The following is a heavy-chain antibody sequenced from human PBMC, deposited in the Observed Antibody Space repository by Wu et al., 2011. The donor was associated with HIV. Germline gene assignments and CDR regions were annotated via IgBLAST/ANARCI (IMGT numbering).Heavy chain of an antibody. Sequence: QVQLVQSGADVKRPGASVKLSCKASGYTFTGYYMYWVRQAPGQGLEWVGWINPNSGGTNYAQKFQGRVTMTRDTSINTAYMELSWLRSDDTAVYYCTLIVATTGLDYWGQGTLVTVSS. CDR2: INPNSGGT. CDR1: GYTFTGYY. V-gene: IGHV1-2*02. J-gene: IGHJ4*02. D-gene: IGHD5-12*01. CDR3: TLIVATTGLDY.